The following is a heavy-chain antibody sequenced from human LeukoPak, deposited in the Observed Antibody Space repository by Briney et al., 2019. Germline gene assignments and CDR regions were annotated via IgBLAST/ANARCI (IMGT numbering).Heavy chain of an antibody. V-gene: IGHV3-21*04. J-gene: IGHJ4*02. D-gene: IGHD3-16*01. CDR3: AKGSIDYCQSAAGN. CDR2: ISSSSSYI. Sequence: GGSLRLSCAASGFTFSSFTINWVRQAPGNGLEWVSSISSSSSYIYYAHSVTGRFTISRDNSKNTLYLQMNSLRGEDTAMYYCAKGSIDYCQSAAGNWGQGSLVTVSS. CDR1: GFTFSSFT.